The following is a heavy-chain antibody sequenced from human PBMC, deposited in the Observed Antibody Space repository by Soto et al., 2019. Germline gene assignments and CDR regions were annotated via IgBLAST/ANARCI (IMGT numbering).Heavy chain of an antibody. J-gene: IGHJ3*02. CDR3: ARTGYSSSPVLAFDI. V-gene: IGHV3-30*04. CDR1: GFTLSTYA. D-gene: IGHD6-13*01. CDR2: ISYDGRKE. Sequence: GGSLRLSCAASGFTLSTYAIHWVRQAPGKGLEWVAIISYDGRKEYNAGSVKGRFTISRDNSKNTLYLQMNSLRAEDTAVYYCARTGYSSSPVLAFDIWGQGTMVTVSS.